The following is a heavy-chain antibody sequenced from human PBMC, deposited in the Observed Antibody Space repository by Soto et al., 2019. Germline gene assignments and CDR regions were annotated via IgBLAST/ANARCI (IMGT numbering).Heavy chain of an antibody. V-gene: IGHV3-30-3*01. CDR3: ARDNSLSITMIVVGAFDI. CDR1: GFTFSSYA. Sequence: QVQLVESGGGVVQPGRSLRLSCAASGFTFSSYAMHWVRQAPGKGLEWVAVISYDGSNKYYADSVKGRFTISRDNSKNTLYLQMNSLRAEDTAVYYCARDNSLSITMIVVGAFDIWGQGTMVTVSS. J-gene: IGHJ3*02. CDR2: ISYDGSNK. D-gene: IGHD3-22*01.